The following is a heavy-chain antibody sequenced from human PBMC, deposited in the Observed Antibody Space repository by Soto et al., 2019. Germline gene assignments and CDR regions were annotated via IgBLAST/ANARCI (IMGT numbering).Heavy chain of an antibody. Sequence: QLQLQESGPGLVKPSETLSLTCAVSGGSISGYYWTWIRQPPGKGLEWVGSLFYGGTIDYNASLKSRLTISVDTSKNQFSLKLRSVTAADTAVYYCVRHRGLATVYCGQGTLVTAYS. D-gene: IGHD3-10*01. V-gene: IGHV4-39*01. CDR3: VRHRGLATVY. J-gene: IGHJ4*02. CDR1: GGSISGYY. CDR2: LFYGGTI.